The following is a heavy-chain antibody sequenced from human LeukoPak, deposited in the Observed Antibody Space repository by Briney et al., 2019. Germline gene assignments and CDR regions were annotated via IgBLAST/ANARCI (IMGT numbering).Heavy chain of an antibody. CDR2: INPNSGGT. D-gene: IGHD6-13*01. CDR1: EYTFTDYY. CDR3: ARDIAAADYYYYYYYMDV. J-gene: IGHJ6*03. V-gene: IGHV1-2*02. Sequence: ASVKVSCKTSEYTFTDYYIHWVRQAPGAGLELMGWINPNSGGTNFAQKFQGRVTMTRDTSISTAYMELSRLRSDDTAVYYCARDIAAADYYYYYYYMDVWGKGTTVTVSS.